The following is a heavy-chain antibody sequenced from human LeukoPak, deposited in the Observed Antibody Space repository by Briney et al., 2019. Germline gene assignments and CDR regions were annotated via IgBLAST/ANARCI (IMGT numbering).Heavy chain of an antibody. J-gene: IGHJ5*02. D-gene: IGHD3-10*01. CDR2: IVYTGRT. CDR3: ARDSWWDGSKTFSDWFGP. Sequence: PSETLSLTCTVSGGSIGSYYWSWVRQPPEKGLEWIGNIVYTGRTNYNPSLMSRVTISIDTSKNKFSLRLNSVTAADTAVYYCARDSWWDGSKTFSDWFGPWGQGTLVTVSS. CDR1: GGSIGSYY. V-gene: IGHV4-59*01.